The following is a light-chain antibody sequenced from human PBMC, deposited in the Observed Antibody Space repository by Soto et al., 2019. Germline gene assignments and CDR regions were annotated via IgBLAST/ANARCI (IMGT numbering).Light chain of an antibody. CDR1: QGISNF. CDR2: AAS. J-gene: IGKJ5*01. Sequence: DIQMTQSPSSLSASVGDRVTITCRASQGISNFLAWYQQKPGKVPKLLISAASTLQSGVPSRFSGSGSGTDFTLTITSPQPDDVATYYCQKYSSVITFGQGTRLEIK. CDR3: QKYSSVIT. V-gene: IGKV1-27*01.